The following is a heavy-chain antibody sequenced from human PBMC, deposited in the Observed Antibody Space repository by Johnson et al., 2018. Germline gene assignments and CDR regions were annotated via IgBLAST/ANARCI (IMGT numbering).Heavy chain of an antibody. Sequence: VQLVQSGAEVKKPGASVRVSCKVSGYTLTELSMHWVRQAPGKGLEWMGGFDPEDGETIYAQKFQGRVTMTEDTSTDTAYMELSSLRSEDTAVYYCATGALNYEFWSGYSYYYYMDVWGQGTTVTVSS. CDR3: ATGALNYEFWSGYSYYYYMDV. J-gene: IGHJ6*03. V-gene: IGHV1-24*01. CDR1: GYTLTELS. CDR2: FDPEDGET. D-gene: IGHD3-3*01.